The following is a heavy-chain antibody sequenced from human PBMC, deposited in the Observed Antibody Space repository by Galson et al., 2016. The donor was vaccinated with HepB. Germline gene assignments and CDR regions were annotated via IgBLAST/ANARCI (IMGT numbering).Heavy chain of an antibody. CDR2: IKKDGSEK. J-gene: IGHJ3*01. Sequence: SLRLSCATSGFTFYEYWMTWVRQAPGKGLEWVANIKKDGSEKFYLDSVKGRFTVSRDDAEKSVYLQLDSLRVEDTGVYYCARPFGSGNYDAFDVWGQGTMVTVSS. V-gene: IGHV3-7*03. CDR3: ARPFGSGNYDAFDV. CDR1: GFTFYEYW. D-gene: IGHD3-10*01.